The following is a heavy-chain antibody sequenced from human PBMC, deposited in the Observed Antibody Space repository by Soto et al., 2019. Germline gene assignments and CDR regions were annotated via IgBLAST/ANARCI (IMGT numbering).Heavy chain of an antibody. CDR3: VKDPGPPRNYFYGMAV. D-gene: IGHD7-27*01. V-gene: IGHV4-39*07. Sequence: PSETLSLTCTVSGGSISSSSYYWGWIRQPPGKGLEWIGSIYYTGTTYYSPSFKSRVTISLDTSKNQFSLRLASVTAADTATYYCVKDPGPPRNYFYGMAVWGQGITVTVSS. CDR2: IYYTGTT. J-gene: IGHJ6*02. CDR1: GGSISSSSYY.